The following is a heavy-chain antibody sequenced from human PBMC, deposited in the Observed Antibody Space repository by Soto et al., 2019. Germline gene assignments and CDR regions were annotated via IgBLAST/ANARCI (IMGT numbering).Heavy chain of an antibody. CDR1: GYTFTSYD. V-gene: IGHV1-8*01. Sequence: ASVKVSCKASGYTFTSYDINWVRQATGQGLEWMGWMNPNSGNTGYAQKFQGRVTMTRNTSISTAYMELSSLRSEDTAVYYCARGPPHDYGDYGMDVWGKGTTVTVSS. CDR3: ARGPPHDYGDYGMDV. CDR2: MNPNSGNT. D-gene: IGHD4-17*01. J-gene: IGHJ6*04.